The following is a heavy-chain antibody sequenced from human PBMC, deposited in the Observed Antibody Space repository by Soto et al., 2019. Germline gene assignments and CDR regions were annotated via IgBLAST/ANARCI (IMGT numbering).Heavy chain of an antibody. V-gene: IGHV4-4*07. J-gene: IGHJ6*02. D-gene: IGHD2-21*02. CDR3: AIDRIVVVTDDFHYYGMDV. CDR2: IYTSGST. CDR1: GGSISSDY. Sequence: WETLSLTCTVPGGSISSDYWSWIRQPAVNGLEWIGLIYTSGSTNYNPSLKSRVTMSVDTSKNQFSLKLSSVTAADTAVYYCAIDRIVVVTDDFHYYGMDVWGQGTTVTVSS.